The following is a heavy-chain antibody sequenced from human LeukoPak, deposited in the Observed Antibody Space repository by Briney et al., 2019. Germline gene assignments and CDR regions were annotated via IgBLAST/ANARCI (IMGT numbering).Heavy chain of an antibody. CDR3: ARRLIGGATRGAFDV. V-gene: IGHV1-2*02. Sequence: ASVKVSCKASGYTFTGYYMHWVRQAPGQGLEWMGWINPNSGGTNYAQKFQGRVTMTRDTSISTAYMELSRLRSDDTAVYYCARRLIGGATRGAFDVWGQGTMVTVSS. CDR2: INPNSGGT. D-gene: IGHD1-26*01. CDR1: GYTFTGYY. J-gene: IGHJ3*01.